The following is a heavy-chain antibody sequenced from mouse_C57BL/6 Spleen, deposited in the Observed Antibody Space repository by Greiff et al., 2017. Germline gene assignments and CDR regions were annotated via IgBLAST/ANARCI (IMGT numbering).Heavy chain of an antibody. CDR3: ARLIPFAY. Sequence: EVMLVESGGGLVKPGGSLKLSCAASGFTFSDYGMHWVRQAPEKGLEWVAYISSGSSTIYYADTVKGRFTISRDNAKNTLFLQMTSLRSEDTAMYYCARLIPFAYWGQGTLVTVSA. V-gene: IGHV5-17*01. CDR1: GFTFSDYG. CDR2: ISSGSSTI. J-gene: IGHJ3*01.